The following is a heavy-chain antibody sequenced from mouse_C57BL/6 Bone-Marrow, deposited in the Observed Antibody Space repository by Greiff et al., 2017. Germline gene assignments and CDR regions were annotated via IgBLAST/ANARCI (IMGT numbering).Heavy chain of an antibody. CDR1: GYTFTSYW. Sequence: QVQLQQPGAELVKPGASVKLSCKASGYTFTSYWMHWVKQRPGQGLEWIGMIHPNSGSTNYNEKFKSKATLTVDKSSSTAYMQLSSLTSEDSAVYYCARRKAPVDWYFDVWGTGTTVTVSS. J-gene: IGHJ1*03. CDR2: IHPNSGST. V-gene: IGHV1-64*01. CDR3: ARRKAPVDWYFDV.